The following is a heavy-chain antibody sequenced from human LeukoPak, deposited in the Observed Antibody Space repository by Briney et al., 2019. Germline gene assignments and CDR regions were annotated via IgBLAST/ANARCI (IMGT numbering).Heavy chain of an antibody. CDR3: ARSGSYYHFDY. CDR2: INHSGNT. V-gene: IGHV4-34*01. J-gene: IGHJ4*02. D-gene: IGHD3-10*01. Sequence: SETLSLTCAVYGGSFSGYYWSWLRQPPGKGLEWIGEINHSGNTNYNPSLKSRVTISLDTSKNQLSLKLSSVTAADTAVYYCARSGSYYHFDYWGQGTLVTVSS. CDR1: GGSFSGYY.